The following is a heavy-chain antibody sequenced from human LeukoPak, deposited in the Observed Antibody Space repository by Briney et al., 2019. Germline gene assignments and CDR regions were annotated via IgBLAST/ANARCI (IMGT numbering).Heavy chain of an antibody. CDR1: GFTFSSYA. V-gene: IGHV3-30*04. CDR2: ISYDGSNK. CDR3: AREPIAVAGPFDY. J-gene: IGHJ4*02. Sequence: PGGSLRLSCAAYGFTFSSYAMHWVRQARGKGMEWVAVISYDGSNKYYAESVKGRFTISRDNSKNTLYLQMNSLRAEDTAVYYCAREPIAVAGPFDYWGQGTLVTVSS. D-gene: IGHD6-19*01.